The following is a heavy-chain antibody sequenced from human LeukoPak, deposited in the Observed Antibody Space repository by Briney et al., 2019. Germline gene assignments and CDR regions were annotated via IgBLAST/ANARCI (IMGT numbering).Heavy chain of an antibody. V-gene: IGHV1-18*01. D-gene: IGHD6-19*01. CDR2: ISVYNGNI. CDR3: ARLAVAGTYYFDY. J-gene: IGHJ4*02. Sequence: ASVKVSCKASGCTFTSYGISWVRQAPGQGLEWMGWISVYNGNINYAQKLQGRVTMTTDTSTSTAYMELRSLRSDDTAVYYCARLAVAGTYYFDYWGQGTLVTVSS. CDR1: GCTFTSYG.